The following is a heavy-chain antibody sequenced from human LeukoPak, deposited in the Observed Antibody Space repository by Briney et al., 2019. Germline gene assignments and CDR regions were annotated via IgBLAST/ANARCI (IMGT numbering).Heavy chain of an antibody. D-gene: IGHD3-22*01. J-gene: IGHJ4*02. Sequence: ASVKVSCKASGYTFTGYYMHWVRQAPGQGLEWMGWINPNSGGTNYAQKLQGRVTMTRDTSISTAYMELSRLRSDDTAVYYCARGDSSGYPPLGYWGQGTLVTVSS. CDR3: ARGDSSGYPPLGY. CDR1: GYTFTGYY. V-gene: IGHV1-2*02. CDR2: INPNSGGT.